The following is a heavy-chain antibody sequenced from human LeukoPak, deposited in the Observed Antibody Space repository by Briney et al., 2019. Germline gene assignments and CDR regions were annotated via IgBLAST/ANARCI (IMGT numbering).Heavy chain of an antibody. J-gene: IGHJ5*02. V-gene: IGHV4-39*01. D-gene: IGHD2-2*02. Sequence: SETLSLTCTVSGGSISSSSYYWGWIRQPPGKGLEWIGSIYHSGSTYYNPSLKSRVTISVDTSKTQFSLKLSSVTAADTAVYYCARHEIVAVPAAILCGWFDPWGQGTLVTVSS. CDR2: IYHSGST. CDR3: ARHEIVAVPAAILCGWFDP. CDR1: GGSISSSSYY.